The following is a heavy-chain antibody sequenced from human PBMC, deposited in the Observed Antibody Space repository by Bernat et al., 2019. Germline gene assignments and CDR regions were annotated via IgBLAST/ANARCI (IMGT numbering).Heavy chain of an antibody. J-gene: IGHJ3*02. D-gene: IGHD5-24*01. V-gene: IGHV3-33*01. Sequence: QVQLVESGGGVVQPGRSLRLSCAASGFTFSSYGMHWVRQAPGKGLEWVAVIWYDGSNKYYADSVKGRFTISRDNSKNTLYLQMNSLRAEDTAVYYCARDQDGYGWFGAFDIWGQGTMVTVSS. CDR3: ARDQDGYGWFGAFDI. CDR1: GFTFSSYG. CDR2: IWYDGSNK.